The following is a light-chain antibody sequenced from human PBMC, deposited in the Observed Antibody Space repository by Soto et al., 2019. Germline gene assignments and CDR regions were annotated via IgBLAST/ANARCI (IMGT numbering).Light chain of an antibody. CDR3: SSYTTSSTRV. CDR1: SSDVGIYNY. CDR2: EVT. Sequence: QSVLTQPASVSGSPGQSIAISCTGSSSDVGIYNYVSWYQQHPGKVPKLIIYEVTNRPLGVSNRFSGSKSGNTASLTTSGLQAEDEADYYCSSYTTSSTRVFGTGTKLTVL. V-gene: IGLV2-14*01. J-gene: IGLJ1*01.